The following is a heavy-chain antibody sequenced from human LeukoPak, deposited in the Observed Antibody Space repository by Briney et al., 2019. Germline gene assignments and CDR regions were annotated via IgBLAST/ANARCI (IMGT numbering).Heavy chain of an antibody. D-gene: IGHD3-3*01. J-gene: IGHJ4*02. V-gene: IGHV4-34*01. CDR3: AREGRGRWIFGVVIIPLSRNFDY. CDR2: INHSGST. CDR1: GGSFSGYY. Sequence: SETLSLTCAVYGGSFSGYYWSWIRQPPGKGLEWIGEINHSGSTNYNPSLKSRVTISVDTSKNQFSLKLSSVTAADTAVYYCAREGRGRWIFGVVIIPLSRNFDYWGQGTLVTVSS.